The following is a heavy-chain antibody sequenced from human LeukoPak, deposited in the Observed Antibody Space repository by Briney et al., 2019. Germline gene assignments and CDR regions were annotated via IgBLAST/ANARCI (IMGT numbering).Heavy chain of an antibody. V-gene: IGHV3-30-3*01. Sequence: PGGSLRLSCAASGFTFSSYAMHWARQAPGKGLEWVAVISYDGSNKYYADSVKGRFTISRDNSKNTLYLQMNSLRAEDTAVYYCARESYSSSWSLDYWGQGTLVTVSS. D-gene: IGHD6-13*01. J-gene: IGHJ4*02. CDR2: ISYDGSNK. CDR1: GFTFSSYA. CDR3: ARESYSSSWSLDY.